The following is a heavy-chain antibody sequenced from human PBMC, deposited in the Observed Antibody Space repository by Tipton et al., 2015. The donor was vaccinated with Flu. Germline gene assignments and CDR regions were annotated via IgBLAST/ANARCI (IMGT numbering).Heavy chain of an antibody. V-gene: IGHV4-38-2*02. CDR2: IYRTGST. CDR3: ARALNSGREYAFDI. J-gene: IGHJ3*02. D-gene: IGHD6-19*01. Sequence: WVRQAPGKGLEWVASIYRTGSTYYNPSLKSRVTMSVDTTKNLFYLKLTSVTAADTAVYYCARALNSGREYAFDIWGQGAVVTVSS.